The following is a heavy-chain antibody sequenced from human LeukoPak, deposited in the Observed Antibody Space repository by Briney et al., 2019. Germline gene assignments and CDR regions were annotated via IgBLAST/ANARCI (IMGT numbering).Heavy chain of an antibody. Sequence: SETLSLTCTVSGGSISSSSYYWGWIRQPPGKGLEWIGYIYYSGSTNYNPSLKSRVTISVDTSKNQFSLKLSSVTAADTAVYYCARELRDGYNYGPYGMDVWGQGTTVTVSS. V-gene: IGHV4-61*01. D-gene: IGHD5-24*01. J-gene: IGHJ6*02. CDR2: IYYSGST. CDR3: ARELRDGYNYGPYGMDV. CDR1: GGSISSSSYY.